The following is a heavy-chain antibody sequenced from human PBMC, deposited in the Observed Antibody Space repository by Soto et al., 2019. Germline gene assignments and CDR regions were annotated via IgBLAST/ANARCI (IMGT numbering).Heavy chain of an antibody. J-gene: IGHJ6*02. D-gene: IGHD3-10*01. CDR3: AREGWDYYGSGSYYRSPPLKYYYGMDV. V-gene: IGHV4-34*01. CDR2: INHSGST. CDR1: GGSFSGYH. Sequence: SLTCAVYGGSFSGYHWSWIRQPPGKGLEWIGEINHSGSTNYNPSLKSRVTISVDTSKNQFSLKLSSVTAADTAVYYCAREGWDYYGSGSYYRSPPLKYYYGMDVWGQGTTVTVSS.